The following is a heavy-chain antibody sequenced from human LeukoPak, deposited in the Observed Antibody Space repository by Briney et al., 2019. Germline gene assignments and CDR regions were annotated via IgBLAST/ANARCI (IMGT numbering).Heavy chain of an antibody. Sequence: PGGSLRLSCAASGFTFSSYAMRWVRQAPGKGVEGVSAISGSGGSTYYADSVKGRFTISRDNSQNTLYLQMNSLRAEDTAVYYCAKDSRSDSSGYYNYWGQGTLVTVSS. D-gene: IGHD3-22*01. CDR2: ISGSGGST. CDR3: AKDSRSDSSGYYNY. V-gene: IGHV3-23*01. CDR1: GFTFSSYA. J-gene: IGHJ4*02.